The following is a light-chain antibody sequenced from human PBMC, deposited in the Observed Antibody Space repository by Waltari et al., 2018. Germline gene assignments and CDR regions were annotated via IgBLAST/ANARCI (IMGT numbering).Light chain of an antibody. CDR2: KDE. Sequence: SYELTQPPSVSVSPGQTARITCSGDALPKQYVYWYQQKPGQAPVLFLYKDEVRPSGIPERFSGSSSGTTATLTISGVQAEDEADYYCQSADSTGTYYVFAAGTKVTVL. CDR3: QSADSTGTYYV. CDR1: ALPKQY. J-gene: IGLJ1*01. V-gene: IGLV3-25*03.